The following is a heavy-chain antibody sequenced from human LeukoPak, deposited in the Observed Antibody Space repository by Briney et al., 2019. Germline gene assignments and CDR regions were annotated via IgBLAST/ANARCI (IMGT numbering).Heavy chain of an antibody. CDR2: ISSSGSTI. J-gene: IGHJ4*02. CDR1: GFTFSDYY. Sequence: NTGGSLRLSCAASGFTFSDYYMSWIRQAPGKGLEWVSYISSSGSTIYYADSVKGRFTISRDNAKNSLYLQMNSLRAEDTAVYYCARDSRNWNYEGALSDYWGQGTLVTVSS. D-gene: IGHD1-7*01. CDR3: ARDSRNWNYEGALSDY. V-gene: IGHV3-11*04.